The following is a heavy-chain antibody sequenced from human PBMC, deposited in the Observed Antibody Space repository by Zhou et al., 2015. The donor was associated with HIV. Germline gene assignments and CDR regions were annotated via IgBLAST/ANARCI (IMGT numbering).Heavy chain of an antibody. Sequence: QVQLVQSGAEVKKPGSSVKVSCKASGGTFSSYAISWVRQAPGQGLEWMGGIIPIFGTANYAQKFQGRVTITADESTSTAYMELSSLRSEDTAVYYCARDIHPHMVRGAGYGMDVWGQGTTVTVSS. D-gene: IGHD3-10*01. CDR2: IIPIFGTA. J-gene: IGHJ6*02. CDR3: ARDIHPHMVRGAGYGMDV. V-gene: IGHV1-69*12. CDR1: GGTFSSYA.